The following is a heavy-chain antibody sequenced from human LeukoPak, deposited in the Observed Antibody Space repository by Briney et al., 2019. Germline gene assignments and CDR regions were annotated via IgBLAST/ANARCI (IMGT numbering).Heavy chain of an antibody. J-gene: IGHJ4*02. V-gene: IGHV3-53*05. D-gene: IGHD3-3*02. CDR2: IYSGGST. CDR1: GFTVSSNY. Sequence: PGGSLRLSCAASGFTVSSNYTSWVRQAPGKGLEWVSVIYSGGSTYYADSVKGRFTISRDNSKNTLYLQMNSLRAEDTAVYYCAKEWARIFFDYWGQGTLVTVSS. CDR3: AKEWARIFFDY.